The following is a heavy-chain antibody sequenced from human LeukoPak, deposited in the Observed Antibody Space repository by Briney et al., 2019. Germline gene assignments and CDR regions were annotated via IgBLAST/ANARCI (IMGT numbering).Heavy chain of an antibody. CDR1: GYTFTGYD. Sequence: ASVKVSCKASGYTFTGYDMHWVRQAPGQGLEWMGRINPNSGGTNYAQKFQGRVTMTRDTSISTAYMELSRLRSDDTAVYYCARQVVQWLPTGHFDYWGQGTLVTVSS. D-gene: IGHD6-19*01. CDR2: INPNSGGT. CDR3: ARQVVQWLPTGHFDY. J-gene: IGHJ4*02. V-gene: IGHV1-2*06.